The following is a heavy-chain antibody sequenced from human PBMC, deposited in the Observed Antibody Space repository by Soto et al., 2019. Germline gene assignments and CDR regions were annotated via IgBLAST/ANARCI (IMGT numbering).Heavy chain of an antibody. CDR2: IIPIFGTA. J-gene: IGHJ6*02. D-gene: IGHD3-3*01. CDR1: GGTFSSYA. V-gene: IGHV1-69*13. Sequence: SVKVSCKASGGTFSSYAISWVRQAPGQGLEWMGGIIPIFGTANYAQKFQGRVTITADESTSTAYMELSSLRSEDTAVYYCARDLAIFGVVIYYGMDVWGQGTTVTVSS. CDR3: ARDLAIFGVVIYYGMDV.